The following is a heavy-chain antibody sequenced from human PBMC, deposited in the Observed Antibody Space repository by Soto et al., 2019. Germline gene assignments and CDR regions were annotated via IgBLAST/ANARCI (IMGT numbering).Heavy chain of an antibody. CDR3: TKVLARPPNDSFDI. D-gene: IGHD3-3*02. J-gene: IGHJ3*02. CDR2: IKSKGGGETT. CDR1: GFNCNVAW. V-gene: IGHV3-15*01. Sequence: EGQLVESGGRLVEPGGSLRLSCAASGFNCNVAWMNWVRQAPGKGLEWLGRIKSKGGGETTEYVAFVKGRFTISRDDAKNTLYLQMNSLTSEDTAVYYCTKVLARPPNDSFDIWGQGTMVTVSS.